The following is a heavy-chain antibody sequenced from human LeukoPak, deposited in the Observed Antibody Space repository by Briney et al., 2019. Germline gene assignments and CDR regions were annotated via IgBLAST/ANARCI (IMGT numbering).Heavy chain of an antibody. Sequence: PSETLSLTCTVSGGSISSGGYYWSWIRQHPGKGLEWIGYIYCSGSTYYNPSLKSRVTISVDTSKNQFPLKLSSVTAADTAVYYCARGPDDYVWGSYRYNGPYFDYWGQGTLVTVSS. D-gene: IGHD3-16*02. V-gene: IGHV4-31*03. CDR3: ARGPDDYVWGSYRYNGPYFDY. J-gene: IGHJ4*02. CDR1: GGSISSGGYY. CDR2: IYCSGST.